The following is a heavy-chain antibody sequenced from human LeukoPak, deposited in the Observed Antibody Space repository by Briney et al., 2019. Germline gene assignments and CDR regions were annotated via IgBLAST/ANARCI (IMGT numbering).Heavy chain of an antibody. CDR2: IWYDGSNK. CDR3: VRDRGFGEPISYGMDV. J-gene: IGHJ6*04. V-gene: IGHV3-33*01. D-gene: IGHD3-10*01. Sequence: PGRSLRLSCAASGFTFSSYGMHWVRQAPGKGLEWVAVIWYDGSNKYYADSVKGRFTISRDNSKNTLYLQMNSLRAEDTAVYYCVRDRGFGEPISYGMDVWGKGTTVTVSS. CDR1: GFTFSSYG.